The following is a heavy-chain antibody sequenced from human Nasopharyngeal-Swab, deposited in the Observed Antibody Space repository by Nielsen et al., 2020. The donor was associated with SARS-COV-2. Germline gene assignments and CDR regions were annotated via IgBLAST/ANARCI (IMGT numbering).Heavy chain of an antibody. J-gene: IGHJ2*01. CDR3: SPSFSRTTVITIYWYFDL. Sequence: GESLKISCAASGFTFSSYAMSWVRQAPGKGLEWVSAISGSGGSTYYADSVKGRFTISRDNSKNTLYLQMNSLRAEDTAVYYFSPSFSRTTVITIYWYFDLWGRGTLVTVSS. CDR2: ISGSGGST. D-gene: IGHD2/OR15-2a*01. V-gene: IGHV3-23*01. CDR1: GFTFSSYA.